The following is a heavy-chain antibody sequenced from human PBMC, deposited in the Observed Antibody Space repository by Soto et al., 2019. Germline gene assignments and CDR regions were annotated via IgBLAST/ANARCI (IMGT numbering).Heavy chain of an antibody. CDR3: AYRALYSGSYWDGGYFDS. D-gene: IGHD1-26*01. J-gene: IGHJ4*02. CDR2: IYWDDDK. CDR1: GFSLHTSGVG. V-gene: IGHV2-5*02. Sequence: QITLRESGPTRVRPTQTLSLTCTFSGFSLHTSGVGVGWIRQPPGKALEWLALIYWDDDKRYSPSLKSRLSIPKNSSENHVVLTMTNIDPVDTATYYCAYRALYSGSYWDGGYFDSWGQGTLITVSS.